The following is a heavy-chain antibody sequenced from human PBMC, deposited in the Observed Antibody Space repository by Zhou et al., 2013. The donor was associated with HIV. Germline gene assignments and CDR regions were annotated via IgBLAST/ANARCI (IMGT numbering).Heavy chain of an antibody. CDR2: IIPIFGVT. Sequence: QVQPLVQSGAEVKKPGSSVKVACKASGGSFSRYAINWVRQAPGQGLEWMGRIIPIFGVTNYAQRFQGRVTITADSSTSTCYMQLGSLTSDDTATYYCARDNVDSSGSTRAAFWGQGTLIIVSS. CDR3: ARDNVDSSGSTRAAF. D-gene: IGHD1-26*01. CDR1: GGSFSRYA. V-gene: IGHV1-69*04. J-gene: IGHJ4*02.